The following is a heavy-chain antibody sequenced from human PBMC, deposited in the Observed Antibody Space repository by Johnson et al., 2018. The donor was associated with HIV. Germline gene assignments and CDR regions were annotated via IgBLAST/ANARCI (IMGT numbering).Heavy chain of an antibody. CDR2: IPYDANNK. V-gene: IGHV3-30*18. J-gene: IGHJ3*02. Sequence: QVQLVESGGGLVQPGGSLRLSCAASGFTVSSNYMSWVRQAPGKGLEWVAVIPYDANNKFYADSVKGRFAVSRDDSKNTLYLQMSSLRVEDTAVYYCAKERRAPRAFDIWGQGTMVTVSS. CDR3: AKERRAPRAFDI. CDR1: GFTVSSNY.